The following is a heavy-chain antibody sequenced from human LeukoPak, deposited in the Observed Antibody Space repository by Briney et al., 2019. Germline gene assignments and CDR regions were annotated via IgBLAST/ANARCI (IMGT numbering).Heavy chain of an antibody. CDR1: GFTFSSYS. V-gene: IGHV3-48*01. D-gene: IGHD6-19*01. Sequence: GSLRLSCAASGFTFSSYSMNWVRQAPGKGLEWVSYISSSSSTIYYADSVKGRFTISRDNAKNSLYLQMNSLRAEDTAVYYCAREGQWLFYYYYGMDVWGQGTTVTVSS. CDR2: ISSSSSTI. CDR3: AREGQWLFYYYYGMDV. J-gene: IGHJ6*02.